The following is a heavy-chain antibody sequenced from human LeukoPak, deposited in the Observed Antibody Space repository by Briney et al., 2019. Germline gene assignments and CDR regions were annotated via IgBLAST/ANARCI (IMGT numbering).Heavy chain of an antibody. D-gene: IGHD3-10*01. Sequence: PGGSLRLSCAASGFTFSSFGMHWVRQIPGKGLEWVASIWFDGSNDNYADSVKGRFTISRDNSKNTLYLQMNSLRAEDTAVYYCAKPVGALDYWGQGTLVTVSS. V-gene: IGHV3-33*06. CDR2: IWFDGSND. CDR1: GFTFSSFG. CDR3: AKPVGALDY. J-gene: IGHJ4*02.